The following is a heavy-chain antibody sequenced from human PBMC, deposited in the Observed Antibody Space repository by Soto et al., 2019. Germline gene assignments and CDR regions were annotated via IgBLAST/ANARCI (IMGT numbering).Heavy chain of an antibody. J-gene: IGHJ4*02. D-gene: IGHD2-21*02. Sequence: QVQLVQSGAEVKKPGSSVKVSCKSSGGTFSSYAISWVRQAPGQGLEWMGGIIPIFGTANYAQKFQGRVTITADESTSTAYMELSSLRSEDTAVYYCARGRPGVVVTAIEFDYWGQGTLVTVSS. CDR2: IIPIFGTA. CDR1: GGTFSSYA. V-gene: IGHV1-69*01. CDR3: ARGRPGVVVTAIEFDY.